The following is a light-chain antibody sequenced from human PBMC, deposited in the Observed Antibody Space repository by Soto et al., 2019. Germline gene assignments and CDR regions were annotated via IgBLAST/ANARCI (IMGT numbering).Light chain of an antibody. J-gene: IGKJ2*01. CDR1: QGISNY. CDR2: AAS. Sequence: DIQMTQSPSSLSASVGDRVTITCRASQGISNYLACYQQKPGKVPKLLIYAASTLQSGVPSRFSGSGSGTDFNLTISSLQPEDVATYYCQKYTSAPRTFGQGTNLEIK. CDR3: QKYTSAPRT. V-gene: IGKV1-27*01.